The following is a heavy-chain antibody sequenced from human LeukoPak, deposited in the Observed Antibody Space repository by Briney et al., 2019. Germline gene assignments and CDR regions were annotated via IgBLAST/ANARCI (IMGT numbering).Heavy chain of an antibody. V-gene: IGHV1-2*02. CDR1: GYTFTGHY. CDR2: INPNSGGT. Sequence: ASVKVSCKASGYTFTGHYMHWVRQATGQGLEWMGWINPNSGGTNHAQKFQGRVTMTRDTSISTAYMELSRLRSDDTAVYYCARDTLEGAPYGDWGQGTLVTVSS. CDR3: ARDTLEGAPYGD. J-gene: IGHJ4*02. D-gene: IGHD1-1*01.